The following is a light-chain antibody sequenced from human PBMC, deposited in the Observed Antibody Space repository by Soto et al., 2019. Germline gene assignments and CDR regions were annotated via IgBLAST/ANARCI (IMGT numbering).Light chain of an antibody. J-gene: IGKJ1*01. Sequence: DIVMTQSPDSLAVSLGERATINCKSSQSILYSSNNKNFLAWYQQKSGQPPKLLIYWASTRESGVSDRFSGSGSGTDFTLTISNLQAEDVAVYYCQQYYRTPWTFGQGTKVEIK. CDR1: QSILYSSNNKNF. V-gene: IGKV4-1*01. CDR3: QQYYRTPWT. CDR2: WAS.